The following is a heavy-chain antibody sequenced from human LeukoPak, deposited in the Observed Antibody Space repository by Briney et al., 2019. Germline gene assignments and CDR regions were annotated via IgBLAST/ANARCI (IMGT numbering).Heavy chain of an antibody. CDR3: AKPRGRYSQNWYFDL. J-gene: IGHJ2*01. D-gene: IGHD5-18*01. Sequence: GGSLRLSCAASGFTFSSYAMSWVRQAPGEGLEWVSAISGSGGSTYYADSVKGRFTISRDNSKNTLYLQMNILRSQNTAVYYCAKPRGRYSQNWYFDLWGRGTLVTVSS. CDR2: ISGSGGST. CDR1: GFTFSSYA. V-gene: IGHV3-23*01.